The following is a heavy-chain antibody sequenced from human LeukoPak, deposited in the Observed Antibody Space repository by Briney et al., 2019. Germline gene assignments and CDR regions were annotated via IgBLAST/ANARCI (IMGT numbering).Heavy chain of an antibody. D-gene: IGHD3-22*01. CDR1: GYTFTGYY. CDR2: INPSGGST. V-gene: IGHV1-46*01. J-gene: IGHJ5*02. Sequence: GASVKVSCKASGYTFTGYYMHWVRQAPGQGLEWMGIINPSGGSTSYAQKFQGRVTMTRDTSTSTVYMELSSLRSEDTAVYYCARLRAQLTENNYYDSSGPNWFDPWGQGTLVTVSS. CDR3: ARLRAQLTENNYYDSSGPNWFDP.